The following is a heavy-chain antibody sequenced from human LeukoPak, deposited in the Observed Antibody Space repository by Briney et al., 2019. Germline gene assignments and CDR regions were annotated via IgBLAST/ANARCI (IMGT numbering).Heavy chain of an antibody. V-gene: IGHV1-3*01. CDR2: ITVASGNT. Sequence: GASVQVSCTTLGYTFITSSIYWVRQAPGQRLEWLGWITVASGNTRYSENLQGRVTLTRDTSANTAYMELRNLKSEDTAVYYCVGGSLGFWGQGTLVTVSP. CDR1: GYTFITSS. J-gene: IGHJ4*02. CDR3: VGGSLGF.